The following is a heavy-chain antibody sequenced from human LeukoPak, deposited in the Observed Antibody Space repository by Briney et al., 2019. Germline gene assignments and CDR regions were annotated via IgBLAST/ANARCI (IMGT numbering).Heavy chain of an antibody. Sequence: SETLSLTCTVSGGSISSGDYYWSWIRQPPGKGLEWIGYIYYSGSTYYNPSLKSRVTISVDTSKNQFSLKLSSVTAADTAVYYCARDSLRLIAFDIWGQGTMVTVSS. V-gene: IGHV4-30-4*01. CDR1: GGSISSGDYY. CDR2: IYYSGST. J-gene: IGHJ3*02. CDR3: ARDSLRLIAFDI. D-gene: IGHD3-3*01.